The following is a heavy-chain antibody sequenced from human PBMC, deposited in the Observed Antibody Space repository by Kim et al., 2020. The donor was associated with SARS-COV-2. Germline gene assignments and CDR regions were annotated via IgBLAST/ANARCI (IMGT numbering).Heavy chain of an antibody. CDR1: GDSVSSKSAP. D-gene: IGHD2-21*02. Sequence: SQTLSLTCAISGDSVSSKSAPWNWVRQSPSRGLEWLGRTFYRSKWYNEYALSVKSRISITPDTSKNQFSLQLNSVTPEDTALYYCAREDYGGDSRGFDNWGEGTLVTVSS. CDR2: TFYRSKWYN. V-gene: IGHV6-1*01. CDR3: AREDYGGDSRGFDN. J-gene: IGHJ4*02.